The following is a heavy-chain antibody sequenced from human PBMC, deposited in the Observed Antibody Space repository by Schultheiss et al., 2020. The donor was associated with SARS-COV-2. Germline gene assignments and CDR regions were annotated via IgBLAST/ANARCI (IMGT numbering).Heavy chain of an antibody. CDR1: GFTFSSYA. J-gene: IGHJ4*02. CDR2: ISSSSSYT. CDR3: GRQKYNYDSGPYPLDY. Sequence: GGSLRLSCAASGFTFSSYAMSWIRQAPGKGLEWVSHISSSSSYTDYADSVKGRFTISRDNAKNSLYLQMNSLRADDTAVYYCGRQKYNYDSGPYPLDYWGQGTLVTVSS. D-gene: IGHD3-22*01. V-gene: IGHV3-21*05.